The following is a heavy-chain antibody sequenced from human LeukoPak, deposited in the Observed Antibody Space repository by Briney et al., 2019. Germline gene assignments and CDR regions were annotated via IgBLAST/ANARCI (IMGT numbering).Heavy chain of an antibody. CDR1: GGSFSYYY. V-gene: IGHV4-34*01. CDR3: ARGYCSGGSCYSYYYYNYMDV. Sequence: SETLSLTCAVYGGSFSYYYWSWIRQPPGKGLEWIGSIHYSGSTNYNPSLKSRVTISVDTSKNQFSLKLSSVTAADTAVYYCARGYCSGGSCYSYYYYNYMDVWGKGTTVTVSS. J-gene: IGHJ6*03. CDR2: IHYSGST. D-gene: IGHD2-15*01.